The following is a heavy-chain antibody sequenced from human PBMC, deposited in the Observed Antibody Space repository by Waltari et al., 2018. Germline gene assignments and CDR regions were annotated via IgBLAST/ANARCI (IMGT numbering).Heavy chain of an antibody. D-gene: IGHD3-22*01. CDR1: GGSISSGGYY. CDR3: ASGSGVVVIKARNI. Sequence: QVQLQESGPGLVKPSQTLSLTCTVSGGSISSGGYYWSWIRQHPGKGLEWIGYIYYSASTYYNPSLKSRVTISVDTSKHQFSLKLSSVTAADTAVYYFASGSGVVVIKARNIWGQGTMVTVSS. V-gene: IGHV4-31*03. CDR2: IYYSAST. J-gene: IGHJ3*02.